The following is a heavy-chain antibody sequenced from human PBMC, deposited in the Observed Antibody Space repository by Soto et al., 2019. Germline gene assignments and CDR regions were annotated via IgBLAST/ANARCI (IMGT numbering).Heavy chain of an antibody. CDR1: GGTFSSYA. CDR2: IIPIFGTA. J-gene: IGHJ4*02. Sequence: GASVKVSCKASGGTFSSYAISRVRQAPGQGLEWKGGIIPIFGTANYAQKFQGRVTITADESTSTAYMELSSLRSEDTAVYYCARDREGAYYFDYWGQGTLVTVSS. CDR3: ARDREGAYYFDY. V-gene: IGHV1-69*13. D-gene: IGHD1-26*01.